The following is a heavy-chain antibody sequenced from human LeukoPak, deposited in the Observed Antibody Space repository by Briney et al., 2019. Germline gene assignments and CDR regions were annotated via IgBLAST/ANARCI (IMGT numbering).Heavy chain of an antibody. D-gene: IGHD2-2*01. J-gene: IGHJ6*02. CDR3: ARWYCSSTNCHSYYYGMDV. CDR2: ISNNGDTI. Sequence: PGGSLRLSCAASGFTFSSYEMNLSRKAPGKGLEWVSFISNNGDTITYVDSVKGRFTISRDNAKNSLYLQMNSMSAEDTAVYYCARWYCSSTNCHSYYYGMDVWGQGTTVTVSS. CDR1: GFTFSSYE. V-gene: IGHV3-48*03.